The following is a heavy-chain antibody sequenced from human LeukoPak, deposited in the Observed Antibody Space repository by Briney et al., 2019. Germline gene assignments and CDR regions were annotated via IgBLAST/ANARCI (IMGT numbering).Heavy chain of an antibody. CDR2: IYWDDDK. D-gene: IGHD4-17*01. V-gene: IGHV2-5*02. Sequence: SGPTLVKPTQTLTLTCTFSGFSLSTSAVGVGWIRQPPVKALEWLALIYWDDDKRYSPSLKSRLTIIGDASKNQVVLTMTNMDPVDTATYYCTHTNSVTRPFDYWGQGTLVTVSS. CDR3: THTNSVTRPFDY. CDR1: GFSLSTSAVG. J-gene: IGHJ4*02.